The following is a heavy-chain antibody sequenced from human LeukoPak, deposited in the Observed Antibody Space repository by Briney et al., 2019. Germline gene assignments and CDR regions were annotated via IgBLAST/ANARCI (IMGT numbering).Heavy chain of an antibody. CDR2: IRSKAYGGTT. V-gene: IGHV3-49*04. Sequence: GGSLRLSCAASGFTFSSYSMNWVRQAPGKGLEWVGFIRSKAYGGTTEYAASVKGRFTISRDDSKSIAYLQMNSLKTEDTAVYYCTRVDDYVWGSYGWFDPWGQGTLVTVSS. D-gene: IGHD3-16*01. J-gene: IGHJ5*02. CDR3: TRVDDYVWGSYGWFDP. CDR1: GFTFSSYS.